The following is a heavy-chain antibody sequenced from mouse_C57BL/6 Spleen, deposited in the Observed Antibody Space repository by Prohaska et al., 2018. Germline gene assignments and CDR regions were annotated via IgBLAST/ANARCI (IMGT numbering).Heavy chain of an antibody. Sequence: HGKSLEWIGYIYPNNGGNGYNQKLKGKATLTVDKSSSTAYMELRSLTSEDSAGYYCAMRDYYGIAYWGQGTLVTVSA. J-gene: IGHJ3*01. V-gene: IGHV1-34*01. D-gene: IGHD1-1*01. CDR2: IYPNNGGN. CDR3: AMRDYYGIAY.